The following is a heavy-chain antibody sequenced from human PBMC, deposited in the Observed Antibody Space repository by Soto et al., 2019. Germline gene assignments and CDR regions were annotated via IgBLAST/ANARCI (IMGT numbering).Heavy chain of an antibody. V-gene: IGHV4-59*01. CDR2: VYYTGST. CDR1: GDSISTFY. CDR3: ARGRTVRNYADDSSDYFYFFDY. D-gene: IGHD3-22*01. J-gene: IGHJ4*02. Sequence: SETLSLTCTVSGDSISTFYWGWMRQSPGKELEWIGYVYYTGSTNYNPSLKSRVTISVDRSKNQFSLRLTSANAADTAVYYCARGRTVRNYADDSSDYFYFFDYWGQGTQVTVSS.